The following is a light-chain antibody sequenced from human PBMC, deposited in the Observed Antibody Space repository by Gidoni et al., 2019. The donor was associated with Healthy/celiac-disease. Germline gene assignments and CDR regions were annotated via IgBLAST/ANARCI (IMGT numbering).Light chain of an antibody. CDR3: QQYFTTHPT. CDR2: WAS. V-gene: IGKV4-1*01. J-gene: IGKJ1*01. CDR1: QSLSYSSDNKNF. Sequence: DIVLTPSPDSLALSLGETATINCTSSQSLSYSSDNKNFLAWYQQRPGQPPRLLVYWASTRKSGVPDRFSGSGSGTEFTLTISSLQAEDAAVYYCQQYFTTHPTFGHGTKVEV.